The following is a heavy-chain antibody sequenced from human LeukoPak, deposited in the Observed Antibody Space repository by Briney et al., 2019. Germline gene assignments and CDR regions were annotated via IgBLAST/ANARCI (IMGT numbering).Heavy chain of an antibody. J-gene: IGHJ3*02. Sequence: ASVKVSCKASGYTFTGHYIHWVRQAPGQGLEWMGWINPKNAGTNYAQKFQGRVTMTEDTSTDTAYMELSSLRSEDTAVYYCATYAGASAGAFDIWGQGTMVTVSS. CDR2: INPKNAGT. D-gene: IGHD3-10*01. V-gene: IGHV1-2*02. CDR1: GYTFTGHY. CDR3: ATYAGASAGAFDI.